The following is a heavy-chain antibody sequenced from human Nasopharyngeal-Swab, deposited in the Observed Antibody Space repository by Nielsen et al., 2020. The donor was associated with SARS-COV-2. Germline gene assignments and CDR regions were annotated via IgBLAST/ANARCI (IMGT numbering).Heavy chain of an antibody. Sequence: ASVKVSCKASGYTFGNYAIQWVRQAPGQRREWMGWINAGSGQTRYSQTFQDRVTITRDTSASTVYMELSSLRPEDTAVYYCARERELQSHQYYYYMDVWGKGTTVAASS. CDR3: ARERELQSHQYYYYMDV. CDR2: INAGSGQT. D-gene: IGHD2-2*01. CDR1: GYTFGNYA. J-gene: IGHJ6*03. V-gene: IGHV1-3*01.